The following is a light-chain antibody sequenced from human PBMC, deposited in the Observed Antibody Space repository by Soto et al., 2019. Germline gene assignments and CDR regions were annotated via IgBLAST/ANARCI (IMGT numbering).Light chain of an antibody. CDR1: QSISTW. J-gene: IGKJ1*01. Sequence: DINMTQSPSTLSASVGDRVTITCRASQSISTWLAWYQQKPGRAPKLLIYKASSLESGVPSRFSGSGSGTEFTLTISSLQPDDSATYYCQQYNSFSRTFGQGTKVEIK. V-gene: IGKV1-5*03. CDR3: QQYNSFSRT. CDR2: KAS.